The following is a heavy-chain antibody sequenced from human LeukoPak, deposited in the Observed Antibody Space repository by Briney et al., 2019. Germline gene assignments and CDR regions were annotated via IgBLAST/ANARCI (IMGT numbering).Heavy chain of an antibody. CDR2: INHSGST. Sequence: SETLSLTCAVYGGSFSGYYWSWIRQPPGKGLEWIGEINHSGSTNYNPSLKSRVTISVDTSKNQFSLKLSSVTAADTAVYYCARGGVVPAAMSGTYYYYYGMDVWGQGTTVTVSS. V-gene: IGHV4-34*01. J-gene: IGHJ6*02. CDR1: GGSFSGYY. CDR3: ARGGVVPAAMSGTYYYYYGMDV. D-gene: IGHD2-2*01.